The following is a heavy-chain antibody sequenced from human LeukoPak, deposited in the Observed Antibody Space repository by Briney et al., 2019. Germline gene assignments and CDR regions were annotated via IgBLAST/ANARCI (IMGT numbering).Heavy chain of an antibody. V-gene: IGHV3-49*04. CDR1: GFTFGDYA. Sequence: GGSLRLSCTASGFTFGDYAMSWVRQAPGKGLEWVGFIRSKAYGGTTEYAASVKGRFTISRDDSKSIAYLQMNSLKTEDTAVYYCTRDRVGSSWHQPFDYWGQGTLVTVSS. CDR2: IRSKAYGGTT. CDR3: TRDRVGSSWHQPFDY. J-gene: IGHJ4*02. D-gene: IGHD6-13*01.